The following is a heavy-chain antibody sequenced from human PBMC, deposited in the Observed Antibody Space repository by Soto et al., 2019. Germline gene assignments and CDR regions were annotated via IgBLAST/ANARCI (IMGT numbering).Heavy chain of an antibody. J-gene: IGHJ4*02. CDR3: ARVSRRTPPSRYYYDSSGYYQGYFDY. V-gene: IGHV4-34*01. D-gene: IGHD3-22*01. CDR2: INHSGST. Sequence: ETLSLTCAVYGGSFSGYYWSWIRQPPGKGLEWIGEINHSGSTNYNPSLKSRVTISVDTSKNQFSLKLSSVTAADTAVYYCARVSRRTPPSRYYYDSSGYYQGYFDYWGQGTLVTVSS. CDR1: GGSFSGYY.